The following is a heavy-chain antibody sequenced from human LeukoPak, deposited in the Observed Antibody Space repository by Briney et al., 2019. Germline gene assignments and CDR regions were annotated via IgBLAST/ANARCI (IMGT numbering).Heavy chain of an antibody. CDR2: ITGSGGNT. D-gene: IGHD6-13*01. CDR1: GFTFSSYA. CDR3: AKAASSSWPSYYYGMDV. Sequence: GGSLRLSCAASGFTFSSYAMSWVRQAPGKGLGWVSVITGSGGNTYYADSVKGRFTISKGNSKNTVYLQMSSLRVDDTAVYYCAKAASSSWPSYYYGMDVWGQGTTVTVSS. J-gene: IGHJ6*02. V-gene: IGHV3-23*01.